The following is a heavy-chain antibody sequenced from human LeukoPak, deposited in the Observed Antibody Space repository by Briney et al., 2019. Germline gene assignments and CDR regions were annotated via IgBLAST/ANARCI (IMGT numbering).Heavy chain of an antibody. CDR3: ARTYCSSSTCYDFIDY. V-gene: IGHV3-33*01. Sequence: GGSLRLSCAVSGFTFSTYAMHWVRQAPGKGLEWVAVIWNDGSHEYYADSVKGRFTISRDNSRNTLYLQMNSLRAEDTALYYCARTYCSSSTCYDFIDYWGQGTLVTVSS. J-gene: IGHJ4*02. CDR1: GFTFSTYA. D-gene: IGHD2-2*01. CDR2: IWNDGSHE.